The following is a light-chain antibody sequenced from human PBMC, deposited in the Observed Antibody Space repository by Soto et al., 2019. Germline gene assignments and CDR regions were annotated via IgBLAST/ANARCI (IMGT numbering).Light chain of an antibody. J-gene: IGLJ2*01. CDR1: SSYIGAGYD. CDR3: QSYDDSLGGNVI. Sequence: QSVLTQPPSVSGAPGQRVTISCTGSSSYIGAGYDVHWYQQLPGTAPQLLIYANTNRPSGVPDRFSGSKSGTSASLAITGLQAEDESDYYCQSYDDSLGGNVIFGGGTKLTVL. CDR2: ANT. V-gene: IGLV1-40*01.